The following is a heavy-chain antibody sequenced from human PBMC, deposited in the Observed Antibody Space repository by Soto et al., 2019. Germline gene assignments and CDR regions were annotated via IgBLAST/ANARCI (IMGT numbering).Heavy chain of an antibody. V-gene: IGHV3-30-3*01. J-gene: IGHJ4*02. CDR3: ARDQGWELPLYYFDY. Sequence: QVQLVESGGGVVQPGRSLRLSCAASGFTFSSYAMHWVRQAPGKGLEWVAVISYDGSNKYYADSVKGRFTISRDNSKNTLYLQMNSLRAEDTAVYYCARDQGWELPLYYFDYWRQGTLVTVSS. CDR2: ISYDGSNK. CDR1: GFTFSSYA. D-gene: IGHD1-26*01.